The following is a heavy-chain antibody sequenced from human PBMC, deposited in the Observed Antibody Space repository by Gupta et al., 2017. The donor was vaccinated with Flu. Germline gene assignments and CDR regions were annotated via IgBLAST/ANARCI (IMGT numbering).Heavy chain of an antibody. Sequence: QVQLQESGPGLVEPSQTLSLTCTVSGGSISSGGYYWSWIRQHPGKGLEWIGYIYYSGSTYYNPSLKSRVTISVDTSKNQFSLKLSSVTAADTAVYYCARERITMIAVPGAFDIWGQGTMVTVSS. D-gene: IGHD3-22*01. CDR3: ARERITMIAVPGAFDI. CDR1: GGSISSGGYY. CDR2: IYYSGST. V-gene: IGHV4-31*03. J-gene: IGHJ3*02.